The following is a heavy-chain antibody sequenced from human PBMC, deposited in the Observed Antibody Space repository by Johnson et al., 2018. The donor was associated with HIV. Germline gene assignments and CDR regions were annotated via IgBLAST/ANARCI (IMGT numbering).Heavy chain of an antibody. J-gene: IGHJ3*02. CDR1: GFTFGSYG. Sequence: QVQLVESGGGVVQPGRSLRLSCAASGFTFGSYGMHWVRQAPGKGLEWVAVIWYDGSNKNYSDSVKGRFTISRDNSKNTLYLQMNSLRAGDTAVYYCATSTASDALDIWGQGTMVTGSS. CDR2: IWYDGSNK. V-gene: IGHV3-33*01. CDR3: ATSTASDALDI. D-gene: IGHD1-1*01.